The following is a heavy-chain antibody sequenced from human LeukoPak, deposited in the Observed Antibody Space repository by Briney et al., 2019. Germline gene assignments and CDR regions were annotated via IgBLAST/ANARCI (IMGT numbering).Heavy chain of an antibody. CDR2: VSSNGGST. D-gene: IGHD6-19*01. Sequence: PGGSLRLSCAASGFTFTKYAMNWGRQAPGKGLEYVSAVSSNGGSTDYANSVKGRFTISRDNSKNTLYLQMGSLRAEDMAVYYCAKGSSGWYFDYLDYWGQGTLVTVSA. CDR3: AKGSSGWYFDYLDY. CDR1: GFTFTKYA. J-gene: IGHJ4*02. V-gene: IGHV3-64*01.